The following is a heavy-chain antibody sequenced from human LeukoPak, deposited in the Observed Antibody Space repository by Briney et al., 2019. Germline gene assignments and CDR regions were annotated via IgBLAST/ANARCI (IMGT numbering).Heavy chain of an antibody. J-gene: IGHJ4*02. CDR2: INPNRGGA. Sequence: ASVKVSCKASRYTFTGYYMNGVRQAPGQGLEGRGWINPNRGGANYAQKFTGRVTVSRYTSIRTAYMELSKLTSDDTAMYYCARDGGIVGAAYFDYWGQGTLVTVSS. D-gene: IGHD1-26*01. V-gene: IGHV1-2*02. CDR1: RYTFTGYY. CDR3: ARDGGIVGAAYFDY.